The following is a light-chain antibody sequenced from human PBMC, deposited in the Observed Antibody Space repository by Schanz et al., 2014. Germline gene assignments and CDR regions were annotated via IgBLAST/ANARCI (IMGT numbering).Light chain of an antibody. CDR3: QQYGSSPET. J-gene: IGKJ1*01. CDR2: VAS. Sequence: EIVMTQSPGTLSVSPGERATLSCRASQNVGNNLAWYQQKLGQAPRLLIYVASIRATGIPARFSGSGSGTDFTLTISRLEPEDFAVYHCQQYGSSPETFGQGTKVE. CDR1: QNVGNN. V-gene: IGKV3-20*01.